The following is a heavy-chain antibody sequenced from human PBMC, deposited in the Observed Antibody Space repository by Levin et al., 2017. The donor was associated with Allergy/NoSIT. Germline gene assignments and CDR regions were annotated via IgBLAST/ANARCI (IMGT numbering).Heavy chain of an antibody. D-gene: IGHD2-8*02. J-gene: IGHJ3*01. V-gene: IGHV3-7*04. CDR2: IKQDGTEK. CDR3: ARNWRSAFDF. CDR1: GFTFSSYW. Sequence: GGSLRLSCAASGFTFSSYWMSWVRQAPGKGLEWVANIKQDGTEKYYVDSVKGRFTISKDNAQNSVFLHMSSLTVEDTAVYFCARNWRSAFDFWGQGTRVTVSS.